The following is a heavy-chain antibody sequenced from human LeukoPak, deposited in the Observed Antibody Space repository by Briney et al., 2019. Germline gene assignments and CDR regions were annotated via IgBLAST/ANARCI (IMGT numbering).Heavy chain of an antibody. J-gene: IGHJ4*02. Sequence: GGSLRLSCAASGFSFSSYRMNWVRQAPGKGLEWVSSVSNSGDYIHYADSVKGRFTISRDNAKNSLYLQMNSLRAEDTAVYYRARDRGDSSGYYLRYWGQGTLVTVSS. D-gene: IGHD3-22*01. CDR2: VSNSGDYI. CDR1: GFSFSSYR. CDR3: ARDRGDSSGYYLRY. V-gene: IGHV3-21*01.